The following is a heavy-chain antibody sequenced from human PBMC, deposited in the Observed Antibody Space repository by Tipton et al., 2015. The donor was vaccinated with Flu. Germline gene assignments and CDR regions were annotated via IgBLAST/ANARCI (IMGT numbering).Heavy chain of an antibody. J-gene: IGHJ4*02. CDR2: IGGGGAIR. CDR3: AKVIPELVAGLDY. V-gene: IGHV3-53*01. D-gene: IGHD6-19*01. CDR1: GFTVSSNY. Sequence: QLVQSGGGLIQPGGSLRLSCAASGFTVSSNYMSWVRQAPGKGLEWVSAIGGGGAIRYFADSVKGRFTISRDNSKNMLYLQMNSLRPEDTAIYYCAKVIPELVAGLDYWGQGTLVSVPS.